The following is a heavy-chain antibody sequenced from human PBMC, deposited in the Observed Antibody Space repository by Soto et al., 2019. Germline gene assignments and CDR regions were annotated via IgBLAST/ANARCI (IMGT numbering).Heavy chain of an antibody. CDR2: IWYDGSKT. J-gene: IGHJ4*02. V-gene: IGHV3-33*01. Sequence: QVQLVESGGGVVQPGRSLRLSCAASGFSFSHYGMFWVRQAPGKGLEWVAMIWYDGSKTYYADSVKGRLTISRDNSKNTLYLQMDSLRAEDTSLYYCARVGTAPALNSFDSWGQGTLVTVSS. D-gene: IGHD5-18*01. CDR3: ARVGTAPALNSFDS. CDR1: GFSFSHYG.